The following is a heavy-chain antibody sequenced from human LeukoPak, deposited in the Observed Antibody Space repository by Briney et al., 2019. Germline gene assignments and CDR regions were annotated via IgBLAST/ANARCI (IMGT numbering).Heavy chain of an antibody. Sequence: GSSVKVSCKASGGTFSSYAISWVRQAPGQGLEWMGWMNPNSGNTGYAQKFQGRVTITRNTSISTAYMELSSLRSEDTAVYYCARGVFSDYWGQGTLVTVSS. J-gene: IGHJ4*02. V-gene: IGHV1-8*03. CDR2: MNPNSGNT. D-gene: IGHD1-14*01. CDR3: ARGVFSDY. CDR1: GGTFSSYA.